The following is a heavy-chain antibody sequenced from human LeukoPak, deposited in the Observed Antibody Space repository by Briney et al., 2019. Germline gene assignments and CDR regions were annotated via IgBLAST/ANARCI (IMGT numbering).Heavy chain of an antibody. V-gene: IGHV3-30*02. CDR3: ASWGRFGELFDY. D-gene: IGHD3-10*01. CDR2: IRYDGSNK. Sequence: GGSLRLSCAASGFTFSSYGMHWVRQAPGKGLEWVAFIRYDGSNKYYADSVKGRFTISRDNSKNTLYLQMNSLRAEDTAVYYCASWGRFGELFDYWGQGTLVTVSS. J-gene: IGHJ4*02. CDR1: GFTFSSYG.